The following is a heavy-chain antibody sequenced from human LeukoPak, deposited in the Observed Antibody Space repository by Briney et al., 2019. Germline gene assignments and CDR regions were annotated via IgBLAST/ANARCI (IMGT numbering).Heavy chain of an antibody. D-gene: IGHD1-7*01. V-gene: IGHV3-30-3*01. CDR1: GFTFSSYA. CDR3: ARSLVELALDY. J-gene: IGHJ4*02. Sequence: TGGSLRLSCAASGFTFSSYAMHWVRQAPGKGLEWVAVISYDGSNKYYADSVKGRFIISRDNSKNTLYLQMNSLRAEDTAVYYCARSLVELALDYWGQGTLVTVSS. CDR2: ISYDGSNK.